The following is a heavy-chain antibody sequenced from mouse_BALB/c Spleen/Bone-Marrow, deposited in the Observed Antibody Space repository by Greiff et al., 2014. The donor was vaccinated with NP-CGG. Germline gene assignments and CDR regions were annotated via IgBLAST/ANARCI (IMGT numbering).Heavy chain of an antibody. Sequence: QVQLQQSGAELAKPGASVKMSCKASGYTFTSYWMHWVKQRPGQGLEWIGYINPSTGYTEYNQKFKDKATLTADKSSSTAYMQLSKLTSEDSSVYYCARQITTVDYAMDYWGQGTSGTVSS. V-gene: IGHV1-7*01. CDR2: INPSTGYT. CDR3: ARQITTVDYAMDY. CDR1: GYTFTSYW. D-gene: IGHD1-1*01. J-gene: IGHJ4*01.